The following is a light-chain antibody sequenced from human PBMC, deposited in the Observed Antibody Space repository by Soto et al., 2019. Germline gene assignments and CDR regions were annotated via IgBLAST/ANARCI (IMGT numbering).Light chain of an antibody. V-gene: IGKV3-15*01. CDR3: QQYNSWPPIT. J-gene: IGKJ5*01. CDR2: GAS. CDR1: QSISSN. Sequence: SPATLSVSPGERATLSCSASQSISSNLAWYQQKPGQAPRLLIYGASTRATGIPARFSGSGSGTEFTLTISSLQSEDFAVYYCQQYNSWPPITFGQGTRLEI.